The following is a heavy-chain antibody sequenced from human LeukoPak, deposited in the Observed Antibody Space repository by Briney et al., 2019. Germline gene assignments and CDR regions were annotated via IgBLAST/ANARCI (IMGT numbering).Heavy chain of an antibody. CDR3: ARGRAGNYYNHNDY. CDR2: INQGGSVK. J-gene: IGHJ4*01. V-gene: IGHV3-7*04. CDR1: GFTFTNHW. D-gene: IGHD3-10*01. Sequence: GGSLRLSCAASGFTFTNHWLTWVRQAPGRGLEWVANINQGGSVKYYVDSVKGRFTISRDNAKNTLYRQMNSLRAEDTAVYYCARGRAGNYYNHNDYWGQGTLVTVSS.